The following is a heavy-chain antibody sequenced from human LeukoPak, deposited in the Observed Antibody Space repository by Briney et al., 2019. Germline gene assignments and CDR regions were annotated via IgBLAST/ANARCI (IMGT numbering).Heavy chain of an antibody. J-gene: IGHJ6*04. D-gene: IGHD4-17*01. V-gene: IGHV5-51*01. CDR2: VYPDDSDS. CDR3: ARRGSGDYDPTDHYDGMDV. Sequence: GQSLKISCKGSGYKFTNYWIAWVRQMPGKGLEWMGVVYPDDSDSRYSPSFQGQVTISVDKSITTVYLQWSSLTASDTGMYYCARRGSGDYDPTDHYDGMDVWGKGTTVTVSS. CDR1: GYKFTNYW.